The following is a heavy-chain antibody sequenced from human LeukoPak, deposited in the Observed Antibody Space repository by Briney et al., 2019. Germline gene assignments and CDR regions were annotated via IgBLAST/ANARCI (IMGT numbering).Heavy chain of an antibody. CDR2: IIPIFGTA. Sequence: SVKVSCKASGYTFTGYYMHWVRQAPGQGLEWMGGIIPIFGTANYAQKFQGRVTITADESTSTAYMELSSLRSEDTAVYYCATTKQSSYGYNFWFDPWGQGTLVTVSS. D-gene: IGHD5-18*01. CDR3: ATTKQSSYGYNFWFDP. V-gene: IGHV1-69*13. J-gene: IGHJ5*02. CDR1: GYTFTGYY.